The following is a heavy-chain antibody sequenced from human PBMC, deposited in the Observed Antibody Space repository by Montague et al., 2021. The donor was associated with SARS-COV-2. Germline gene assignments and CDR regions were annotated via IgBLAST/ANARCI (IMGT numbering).Heavy chain of an antibody. CDR2: ISSSSSYV. J-gene: IGHJ4*02. CDR3: ARDGDYYDSSGILDY. CDR1: GFTFSSYS. Sequence: SLRLSCAASGFTFSSYSMNWVRQAPGKGLEWASSISSSSSYVYYADSVKGRFTISRDDAKNSLYLQMNSLRAEDTAVYYCARDGDYYDSSGILDYWGQGTLVTVSS. V-gene: IGHV3-21*01. D-gene: IGHD3-22*01.